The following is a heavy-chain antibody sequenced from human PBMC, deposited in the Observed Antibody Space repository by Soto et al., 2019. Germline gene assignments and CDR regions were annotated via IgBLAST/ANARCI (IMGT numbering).Heavy chain of an antibody. V-gene: IGHV3-23*01. CDR2: ISGSGGST. J-gene: IGHJ4*02. CDR1: GFTFSSYA. D-gene: IGHD2-2*01. CDR3: AKAYGIVVVPVDFDY. Sequence: EVQLLESGGGLVQPGGSLRLSCAASGFTFSSYAMSWVRQAPGKGLEWVSAISGSGGSTYYADSVKGRFTISRDNSKNTPYLQMNSLRAEDTAVYYCAKAYGIVVVPVDFDYWGQGTLVTVPS.